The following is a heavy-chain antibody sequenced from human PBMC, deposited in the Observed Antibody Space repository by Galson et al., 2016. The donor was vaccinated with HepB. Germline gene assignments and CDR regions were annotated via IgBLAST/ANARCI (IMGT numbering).Heavy chain of an antibody. Sequence: SETLSLTCTVSNYAISSGHNWDWIRQPPGRGLEWIGTIHHSGITYYKSSLKSRVTMSIDTSNNQFSLKLRSVTAADTAVYYCARDLYHGMDVWGQGTMATVSS. CDR3: ARDLYHGMDV. CDR1: NYAISSGHN. CDR2: IHHSGIT. D-gene: IGHD3-16*02. J-gene: IGHJ6*02. V-gene: IGHV4-38-2*02.